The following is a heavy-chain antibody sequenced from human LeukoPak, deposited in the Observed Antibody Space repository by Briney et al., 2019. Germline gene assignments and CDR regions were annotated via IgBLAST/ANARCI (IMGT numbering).Heavy chain of an antibody. D-gene: IGHD3-22*01. Sequence: GGSLRLSCAASGFTFSSYWMHWVRQAPGKGLVWVSRINSDGSSTSYADSVKGRFTIARDNAKNTLYLQMNSLRAEDTAVYYCARGSPRLYYYDSSGPGDYWGQGTLFTVSS. V-gene: IGHV3-74*01. J-gene: IGHJ4*02. CDR3: ARGSPRLYYYDSSGPGDY. CDR1: GFTFSSYW. CDR2: INSDGSST.